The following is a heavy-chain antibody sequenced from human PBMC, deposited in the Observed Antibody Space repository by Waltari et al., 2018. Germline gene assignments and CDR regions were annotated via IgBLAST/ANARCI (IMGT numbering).Heavy chain of an antibody. CDR2: IYYSGST. Sequence: QVQLQESGPGLVKPSETLSLTCTVSGGSISSHYWSWIRQPPGKGLEWIGYIYYSGSTNYNPSLKSRVTISVDTSKNQFSLKLSSVTAADTAVYYCASAGQRIAVAGIFDYWGQGTLVTVSS. CDR3: ASAGQRIAVAGIFDY. J-gene: IGHJ4*02. D-gene: IGHD6-19*01. V-gene: IGHV4-59*11. CDR1: GGSISSHY.